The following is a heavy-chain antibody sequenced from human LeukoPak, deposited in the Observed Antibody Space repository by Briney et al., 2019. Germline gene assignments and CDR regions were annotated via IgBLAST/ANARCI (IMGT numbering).Heavy chain of an antibody. J-gene: IGHJ3*02. D-gene: IGHD4-23*01. CDR2: IYSSGST. CDR1: GGSLSGYY. V-gene: IGHV4-59*08. Sequence: SETLSLTCSVSGGSLSGYYWTWIRQSPGKGLEGIGYIYSSGSTDYNPALKSRATISLDTSKNQFSLRLSYVTAADTDIYYCAKADLHGGNPFDCFDIWGQGTMLTVSS. CDR3: AKADLHGGNPFDCFDI.